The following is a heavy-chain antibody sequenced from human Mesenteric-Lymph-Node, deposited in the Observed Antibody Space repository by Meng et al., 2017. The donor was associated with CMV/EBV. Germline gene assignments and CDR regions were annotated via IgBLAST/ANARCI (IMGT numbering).Heavy chain of an antibody. J-gene: IGHJ4*02. CDR2: LHPGTGRT. Sequence: SGYAFSNYYSHWVRQAPGQGLEWLGILHPGTGRTTYPQKFQGRVNMTRDTSTSSVYMELGSLKSEDTAIYYCVRDQVQHYARKSHLDHWGQGALVTVSS. CDR1: GYAFSNYY. V-gene: IGHV1-46*01. CDR3: VRDQVQHYARKSHLDH. D-gene: IGHD2-2*01.